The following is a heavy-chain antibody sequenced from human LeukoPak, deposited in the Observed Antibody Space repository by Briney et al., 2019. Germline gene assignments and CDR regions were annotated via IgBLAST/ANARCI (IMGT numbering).Heavy chain of an antibody. D-gene: IGHD6-13*01. CDR1: GGSISSGDYY. CDR3: ARLQLAAAGNRWFDP. Sequence: PSETLSLTCTVSGGSISSGDYYWAWIRQPPGRGLEWIGSIYYSGSTYYNPSLKSRVTISVDTYKNQFSLRLSSVTAADTVVYYCARLQLAAAGNRWFDPWGQGTLVTVSS. J-gene: IGHJ5*02. V-gene: IGHV4-39*01. CDR2: IYYSGST.